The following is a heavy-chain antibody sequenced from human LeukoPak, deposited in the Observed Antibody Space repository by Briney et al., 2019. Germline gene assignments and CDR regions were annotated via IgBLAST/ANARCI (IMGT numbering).Heavy chain of an antibody. CDR2: IYHSGST. V-gene: IGHV4-39*07. J-gene: IGHJ4*02. CDR3: ARAPTSYYYDSSGYPRGPRNLAEPFDY. CDR1: GGSISSSSYY. Sequence: SETLSLTCTVSGGSISSSSYYWGWIRQPPGKGLEWIVSIYHSGSTNYNPSLKSRVTISVDKSKNQFSLKLSSVTAADTAVYYCARAPTSYYYDSSGYPRGPRNLAEPFDYWGQGTLVTVSS. D-gene: IGHD3-22*01.